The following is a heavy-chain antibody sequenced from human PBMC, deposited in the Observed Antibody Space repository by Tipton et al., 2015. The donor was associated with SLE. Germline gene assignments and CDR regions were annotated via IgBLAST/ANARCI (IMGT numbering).Heavy chain of an antibody. CDR1: GGSISSGGFY. D-gene: IGHD1-26*01. Sequence: TLSLTCTVSGGSISSGGFYWSWIRQHPGKGLEWIGYIYYSGSSYYNSSLKSRVTISVDTSKNLFFLKQSSVTAADTAVYYCARGVCTGIVGAEGYWGQGTLDTISS. V-gene: IGHV4-31*03. CDR3: ARGVCTGIVGAEGY. CDR2: IYYSGSS. J-gene: IGHJ4*02.